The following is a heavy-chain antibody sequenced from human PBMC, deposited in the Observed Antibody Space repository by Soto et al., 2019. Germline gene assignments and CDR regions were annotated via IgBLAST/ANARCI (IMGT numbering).Heavy chain of an antibody. V-gene: IGHV1-18*04. D-gene: IGHD3-3*01. J-gene: IGHJ6*02. CDR1: GYTFTSYG. CDR3: ARDVGVPEFHYDYCMGV. Sequence: QVQLVQSGAEVKKPGSSVKVSCKASGYTFTSYGISWVRQAPGQGLEWMGWISAYNGHTNYAQKLQGRVNLPTVTARSTAYLERRSLRSDDTAVYYCARDVGVPEFHYDYCMGVWGHGTTVTVSS. CDR2: ISAYNGHT.